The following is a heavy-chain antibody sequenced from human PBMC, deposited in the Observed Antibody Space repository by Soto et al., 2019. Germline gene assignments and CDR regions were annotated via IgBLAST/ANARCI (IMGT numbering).Heavy chain of an antibody. CDR3: ARDPLNCSGGSCYYYNYGMDV. J-gene: IGHJ6*02. CDR2: IIPILGTT. Sequence: SVKVSCKASGGTFSSYAISWVQQAPGQGLEWMGGIIPILGTTNYAQKFQGRVTITADESTSTAYMELSSLRSEDTAVYYCARDPLNCSGGSCYYYNYGMDVWGQGTTVTVSS. D-gene: IGHD2-15*01. CDR1: GGTFSSYA. V-gene: IGHV1-69*13.